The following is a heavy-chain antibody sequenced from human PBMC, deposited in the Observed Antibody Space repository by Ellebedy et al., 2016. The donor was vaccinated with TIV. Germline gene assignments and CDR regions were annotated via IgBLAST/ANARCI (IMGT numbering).Heavy chain of an antibody. V-gene: IGHV3-33*06. CDR2: IWFDGSNK. D-gene: IGHD2-2*02. J-gene: IGHJ4*02. Sequence: GESLKISCAASGFTFSSYGMHWVRQAPGKGLEWVAVIWFDGSNKYYADSVKGRFTISRDNSKNTFYLHMNSLRAEDTALYYCAKGYMSPFDYWGQGNLVTVSS. CDR3: AKGYMSPFDY. CDR1: GFTFSSYG.